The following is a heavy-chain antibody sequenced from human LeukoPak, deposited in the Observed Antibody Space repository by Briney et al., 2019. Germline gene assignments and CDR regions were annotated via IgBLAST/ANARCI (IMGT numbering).Heavy chain of an antibody. CDR1: GFTFSSYE. CDR3: AIVLRYFDWLYPYDY. D-gene: IGHD3-9*01. CDR2: ISSSGSTI. V-gene: IGHV3-48*03. J-gene: IGHJ4*02. Sequence: GGSLRLSCAASGFTFSSYEMNWVRQAPGKGLEWVSYISSSGSTIYYADSVKGRFTISRDNAKNSLYLHMNSLRAEDTAVYYCAIVLRYFDWLYPYDYWGQGTLVTVSS.